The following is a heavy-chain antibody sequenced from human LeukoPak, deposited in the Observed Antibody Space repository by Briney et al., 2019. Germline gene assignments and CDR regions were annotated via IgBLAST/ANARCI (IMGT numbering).Heavy chain of an antibody. CDR3: ARHMEDIVPMVSYYYMDV. D-gene: IGHD2-8*01. V-gene: IGHV4-59*01. CDR2: IFYSGST. Sequence: SETLSLTCTASGGSISSYYWSWIRQPPGKGLEWVGYIFYSGSTNYNPSLKSRVTITVDASKNQFSLKLSSVTAADTAVYYCARHMEDIVPMVSYYYMDVWGKGTTVTVSS. CDR1: GGSISSYY. J-gene: IGHJ6*03.